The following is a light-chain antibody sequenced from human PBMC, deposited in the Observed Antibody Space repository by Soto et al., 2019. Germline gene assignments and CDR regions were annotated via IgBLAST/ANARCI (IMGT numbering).Light chain of an antibody. CDR3: QQSYSTLWT. CDR1: QSIGPY. Sequence: DIQMTQSPSSLSASVGDRVTITCQASQSIGPYLNWYQQKPGRAPKLLIYTASSLHTGVPSRFSGSGSGTDFTLTINSLQPEDFAAYYCQQSYSTLWTFGQGTKVEIK. J-gene: IGKJ1*01. CDR2: TAS. V-gene: IGKV1-39*01.